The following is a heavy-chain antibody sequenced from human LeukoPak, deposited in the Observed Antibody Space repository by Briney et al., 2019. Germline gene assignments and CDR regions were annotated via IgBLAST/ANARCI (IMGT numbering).Heavy chain of an antibody. V-gene: IGHV3-73*01. Sequence: GRSLRPSCAPAGFTFSRPAIHCVRQASGKGMEWVGRISSKVNTYATAYAASVKGRFAISRDDSKNMAFLQMSSLKPEDTAVYYCTSQYNSGSGVIYWGQGTLVTGSS. D-gene: IGHD6-19*01. J-gene: IGHJ4*02. CDR2: ISSKVNTYAT. CDR3: TSQYNSGSGVIY. CDR1: GFTFSRPA.